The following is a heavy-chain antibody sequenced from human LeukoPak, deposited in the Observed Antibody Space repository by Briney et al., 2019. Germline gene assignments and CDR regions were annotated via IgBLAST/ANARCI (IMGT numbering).Heavy chain of an antibody. J-gene: IGHJ4*02. CDR1: GFTFSSYA. V-gene: IGHV3-30-3*01. D-gene: IGHD5-12*01. CDR2: ISYDGSNK. Sequence: GGSLRLSCAASGFTFSSYAMHLVRQAPGRGLEWVAVISYDGSNKYYADSVKGRFTISRDNSKNTLYLQMNSLRAEDTAVYYCARGDSGLIDYWGQGTLVTVSS. CDR3: ARGDSGLIDY.